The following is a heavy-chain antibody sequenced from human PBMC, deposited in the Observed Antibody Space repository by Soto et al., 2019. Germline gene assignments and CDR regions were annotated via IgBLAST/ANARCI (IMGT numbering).Heavy chain of an antibody. V-gene: IGHV3-30*18. J-gene: IGHJ4*02. CDR3: AKERDSIFDY. CDR1: GFTLSSYG. Sequence: QVQLVESGGGVVQPGRSLRLSCAASGFTLSSYGMHWVRQAPGKGLEWVAVISYDGSNKYYADSVKGRFTISRDNSKNTLYLQMNSLRAEDTAVYYCAKERDSIFDYWGQGTLVTVSS. CDR2: ISYDGSNK.